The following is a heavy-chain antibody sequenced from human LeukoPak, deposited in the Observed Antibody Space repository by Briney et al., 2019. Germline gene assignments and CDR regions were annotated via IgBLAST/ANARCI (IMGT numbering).Heavy chain of an antibody. CDR1: GFTFGSYS. V-gene: IGHV3-21*01. D-gene: IGHD5-24*01. CDR3: ARGGGSRDGLTTSFDY. J-gene: IGHJ4*02. Sequence: GGSLRLSCAASGFTFGSYSMDWVRQAPTKGLEWVSSIYSSGRYIYYADPVKGRFTISRDNAKNSLYLQMNSLRAEDTAVYYCARGGGSRDGLTTSFDYWGQGTVVTVSS. CDR2: IYSSGRYI.